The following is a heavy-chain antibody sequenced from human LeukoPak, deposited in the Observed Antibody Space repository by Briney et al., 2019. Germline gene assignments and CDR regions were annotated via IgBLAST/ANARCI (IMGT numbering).Heavy chain of an antibody. D-gene: IGHD2/OR15-2a*01. CDR3: ARLFLPHGQRFDYYYGVDV. J-gene: IGHJ6*02. CDR1: GYSFTSYW. Sequence: GESLKISCQGSGYSFTSYWIAWVRQMPGKGLEWMGIIYPGNSDTKYSPSFQGQVTISADKSITTAYLQWSSLRASDTAMYYCARLFLPHGQRFDYYYGVDVWGQGTTVTVSS. V-gene: IGHV5-51*01. CDR2: IYPGNSDT.